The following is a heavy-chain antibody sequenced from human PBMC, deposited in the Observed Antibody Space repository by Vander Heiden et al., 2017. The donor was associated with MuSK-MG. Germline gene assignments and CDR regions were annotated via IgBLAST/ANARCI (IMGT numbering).Heavy chain of an antibody. Sequence: SGFTVSSNYMSWVRQAPGKGLEWVSVIYSGGSTYYADSVKGRFTISRDNSKNTLYLQMNSLRAEDTSVYYCARDFHPYCSSTSCPTPTNAFDIWGQGTMVTVSS. V-gene: IGHV3-53*01. D-gene: IGHD2-2*01. CDR3: ARDFHPYCSSTSCPTPTNAFDI. J-gene: IGHJ3*02. CDR1: GFTVSSNY. CDR2: IYSGGST.